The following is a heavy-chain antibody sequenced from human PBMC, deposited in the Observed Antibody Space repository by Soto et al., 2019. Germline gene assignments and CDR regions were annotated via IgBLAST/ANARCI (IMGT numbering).Heavy chain of an antibody. D-gene: IGHD4-17*01. CDR2: ISGSGSST. V-gene: IGHV3-23*01. Sequence: EVQVLASGGGLVQPGGSLRLSCAASGFTFNNYAMSWVRQTPEKGLEWASAISGSGSSTYYADSVRGRFTISRDNFKNTLYLQMNSLRAEDTAVYYCAKDGYADSVGRRFDFWGQGTLVTVSS. J-gene: IGHJ4*02. CDR1: GFTFNNYA. CDR3: AKDGYADSVGRRFDF.